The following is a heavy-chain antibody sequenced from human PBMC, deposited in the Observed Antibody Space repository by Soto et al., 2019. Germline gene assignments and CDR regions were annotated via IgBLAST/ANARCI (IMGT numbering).Heavy chain of an antibody. CDR2: INPILSMS. J-gene: IGHJ4*02. CDR3: ASSYGSGYRAFDY. D-gene: IGHD3-10*01. CDR1: GDTFTFYS. V-gene: IGHV1-69*02. Sequence: QVQLVQSGAEVKKPGSSVRVSCKASGDTFTFYSINWVRQAPGLGLEWMGRINPILSMSNYAQRFQGRVTMTADKSTSTAYMEVSSLRSEETAMYYCASSYGSGYRAFDYWGQGALVTVSS.